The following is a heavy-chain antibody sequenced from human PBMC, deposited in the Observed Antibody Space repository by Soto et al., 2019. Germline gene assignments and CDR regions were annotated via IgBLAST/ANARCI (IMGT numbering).Heavy chain of an antibody. CDR3: ARSSGYSYGRLED. CDR2: IYYSGST. V-gene: IGHV4-59*01. CDR1: GGSISSYY. D-gene: IGHD5-18*01. Sequence: SKSLCLTGTVSGGSISSYYWSWIRQPPGKGLEWIGYIYYSGSTNYNPSLKSRVTISVDTSKNQFSLKLSSVTAADTAVYYCARSSGYSYGRLEDWGQGTLFTVPS. J-gene: IGHJ1*01.